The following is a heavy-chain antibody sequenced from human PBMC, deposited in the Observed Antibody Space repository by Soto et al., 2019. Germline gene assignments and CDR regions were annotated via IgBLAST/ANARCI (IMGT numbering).Heavy chain of an antibody. CDR3: AHTKSGSYYYYYYYGMDV. V-gene: IGHV2-5*02. Sequence: SGPTLVKPTQTLTLTCTFSGFSLSTSGVGVGWIRQPPGKALEWLALIYWDDDKRYSPSLKSRLTITKDTSKNQVVLTMTNMDPVDTATYYCAHTKSGSYYYYYYYGMDVWGQGTTVTVSS. CDR1: GFSLSTSGVG. J-gene: IGHJ6*02. CDR2: IYWDDDK. D-gene: IGHD1-26*01.